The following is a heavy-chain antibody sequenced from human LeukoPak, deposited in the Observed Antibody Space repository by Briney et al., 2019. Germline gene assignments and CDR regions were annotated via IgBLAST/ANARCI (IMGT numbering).Heavy chain of an antibody. CDR2: IYYSGST. CDR1: GGSISSYY. Sequence: PSETLSLTCAVSGGSISSYYWSWIRQPPGKGLEWIGYIYYSGSTNYNPSLKSRVTISVDTSKNQFSLKLSSVTAADTAVYYCARVNWGSPYYYYGMDVWGQGTTVTVSS. CDR3: ARVNWGSPYYYYGMDV. D-gene: IGHD7-27*01. V-gene: IGHV4-59*01. J-gene: IGHJ6*02.